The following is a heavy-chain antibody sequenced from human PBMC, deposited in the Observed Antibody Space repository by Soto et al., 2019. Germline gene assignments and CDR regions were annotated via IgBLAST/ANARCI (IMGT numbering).Heavy chain of an antibody. V-gene: IGHV5-51*01. J-gene: IGHJ4*02. CDR3: ARREYYDFWSGHLFHVYYYDY. Sequence: PGESLKISCKGSGYSFTSYWIGWVRQMPGKGLEWMGIIYPGDSDTRYSPSFQGQVTISADKSISTAYLQWSSLKASDTAMYYCARREYYDFWSGHLFHVYYYDYWGQGTLVTVSS. CDR2: IYPGDSDT. CDR1: GYSFTSYW. D-gene: IGHD3-3*01.